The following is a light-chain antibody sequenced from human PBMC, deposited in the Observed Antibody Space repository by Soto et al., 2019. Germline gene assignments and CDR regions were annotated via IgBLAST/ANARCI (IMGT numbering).Light chain of an antibody. CDR2: WAS. J-gene: IGKJ1*01. Sequence: DIVMTQSPDSLAVSLGERATINCKSSQSVLYSSNNKNYLTWYQQKPGQPPKLLISWASTRESGVPERFSGSGSGTDFTLTISSLQSEDFAVYYCQQYNNWPPWTFGQGTKVEIK. CDR1: QSVLYSSNNKNY. CDR3: QQYNNWPPWT. V-gene: IGKV4-1*01.